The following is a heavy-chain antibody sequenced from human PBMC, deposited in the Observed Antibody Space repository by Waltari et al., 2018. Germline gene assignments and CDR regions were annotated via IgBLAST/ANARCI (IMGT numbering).Heavy chain of an antibody. Sequence: QVQLVQSGAEVKKPGSSVKVSCKASGGTFSSYAHSWVRKAPGQGFEWMGGIFPFFGTAXXXXXXRGRVKITADESTSTAYMELSSLRSEDTAVYYCARGSRNYGSYYFDYWGQGTLVTVSS. CDR2: IFPFFGTA. CDR1: GGTFSSYA. V-gene: IGHV1-69*12. CDR3: ARGSRNYGSYYFDY. J-gene: IGHJ4*02. D-gene: IGHD4-17*01.